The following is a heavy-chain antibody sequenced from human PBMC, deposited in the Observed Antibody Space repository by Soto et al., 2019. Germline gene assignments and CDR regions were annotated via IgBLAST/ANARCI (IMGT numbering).Heavy chain of an antibody. CDR1: GSTFSSYA. CDR2: ISYDGSNK. CDR3: AASPASIVVVVADTFDY. V-gene: IGHV3-30-3*01. Sequence: PGGSLRLSCAASGSTFSSYAMHWVRQAPGKGLEWVAVISYDGSNKYYADSVKGRFTISRDNSKNTLYLQMNSLRAEDTAVYYCAASPASIVVVVADTFDYWGQGTLVTVSS. J-gene: IGHJ4*02. D-gene: IGHD2-15*01.